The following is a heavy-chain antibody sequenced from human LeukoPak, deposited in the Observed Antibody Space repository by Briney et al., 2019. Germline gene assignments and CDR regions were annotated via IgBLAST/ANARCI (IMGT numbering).Heavy chain of an antibody. Sequence: ASVKVSCKASGYTFTSYDINWVRQATGQGLEWIGWMNPDSGNTGYAQKFQGRVTITADESTSTAYMELSSLRSEDTAVYYCAREYQRGNWFDPWGQGTLVTVSS. V-gene: IGHV1-8*01. D-gene: IGHD2-2*01. CDR3: AREYQRGNWFDP. J-gene: IGHJ5*02. CDR2: MNPDSGNT. CDR1: GYTFTSYD.